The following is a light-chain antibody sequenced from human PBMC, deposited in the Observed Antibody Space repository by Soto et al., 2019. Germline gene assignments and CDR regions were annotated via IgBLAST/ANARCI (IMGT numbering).Light chain of an antibody. CDR2: AAS. Sequence: DIQMTQSPSSPSASVGDRVTITCRASQSISSYLNWYQQKPGKAPKLLIYAASSLQSGVPSRFSVCGSGTDFTLTISSLQPEDFATYYCQQSYSTPYTFGQGTKLEIK. V-gene: IGKV1-39*01. CDR3: QQSYSTPYT. J-gene: IGKJ2*01. CDR1: QSISSY.